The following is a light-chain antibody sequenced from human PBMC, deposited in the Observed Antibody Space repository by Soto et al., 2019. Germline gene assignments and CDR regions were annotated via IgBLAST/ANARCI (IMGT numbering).Light chain of an antibody. CDR2: EVS. CDR1: SNDVERYNL. Sequence: QSVLTQPASVSGSPAQSITFSCTGTSNDVERYNLVSWYQQHPGKAPKLMIYEVSKRPSGVSNRFSGSKSGNTASLTISGLQAEDEADYYCCSYAGSSTYVFGAGTKVTVL. J-gene: IGLJ1*01. CDR3: CSYAGSSTYV. V-gene: IGLV2-23*02.